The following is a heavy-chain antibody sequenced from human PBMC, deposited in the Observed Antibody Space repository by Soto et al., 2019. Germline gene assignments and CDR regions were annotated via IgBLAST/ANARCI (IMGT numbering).Heavy chain of an antibody. J-gene: IGHJ6*02. CDR3: ARGGYCTSSSCYEDYYHGMDV. Sequence: ASVKVSCKASGYTFTSYGLSWVRQAPGQGLEWMGWISVSNGNTNYAQKLHGRVTMTTDTSTSTAYMELRSLRSDDTAVYYCARGGYCTSSSCYEDYYHGMDVWGQGTTVTVSS. CDR2: ISVSNGNT. D-gene: IGHD2-2*01. V-gene: IGHV1-18*04. CDR1: GYTFTSYG.